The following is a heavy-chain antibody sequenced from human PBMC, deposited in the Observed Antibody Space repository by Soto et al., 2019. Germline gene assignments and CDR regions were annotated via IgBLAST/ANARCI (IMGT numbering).Heavy chain of an antibody. V-gene: IGHV1-46*03. CDR1: GYTFTIYY. CDR2: INPSGGST. CDR3: ARDPSMVRGVIITQQNWFDP. D-gene: IGHD3-10*01. J-gene: IGHJ5*02. Sequence: ASVKVSCKASGYTFTIYYMHWVRQAPGQGLEWMGIINPSGGSTSYAQKFQGRVTMTRDTSTSTVYMELSSLRSEDTAVYYCARDPSMVRGVIITQQNWFDPWGQGTLVTSPQ.